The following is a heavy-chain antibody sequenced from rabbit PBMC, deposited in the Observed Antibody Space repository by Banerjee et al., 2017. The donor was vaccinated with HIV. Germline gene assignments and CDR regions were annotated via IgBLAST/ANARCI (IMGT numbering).Heavy chain of an antibody. Sequence: QSLEESGGDLVKPGASLTLTCTASGFTISNNYDMCWVRQAPGKGLEWIGCIYSDTSDKTYYANWAKGRFTISKTSSTTVTLQMTSLTAADTATYFCARGVVHDNYSSLWGPGTLVTVS. D-gene: IGHD3-3*01. V-gene: IGHV1S40*01. CDR3: ARGVVHDNYSSL. J-gene: IGHJ4*01. CDR2: IYSDTSDKT. CDR1: GFTISNNYD.